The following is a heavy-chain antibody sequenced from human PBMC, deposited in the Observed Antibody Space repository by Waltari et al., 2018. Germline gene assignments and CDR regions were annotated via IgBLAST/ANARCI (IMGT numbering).Heavy chain of an antibody. CDR3: ARDGVSMGYSGSEARVDC. Sequence: QLQLQESGPGLVKPSETLSLTCTVSGCSISSSSYYWGWIRQPPGKGLEWIGSIYYSGSTYYNPSLKSRVTISVDTSKNQFSLKLSSVTAADTAVYYCARDGVSMGYSGSEARVDCWGQGTLVTVSS. CDR2: IYYSGST. D-gene: IGHD1-26*01. J-gene: IGHJ4*02. V-gene: IGHV4-39*07. CDR1: GCSISSSSYY.